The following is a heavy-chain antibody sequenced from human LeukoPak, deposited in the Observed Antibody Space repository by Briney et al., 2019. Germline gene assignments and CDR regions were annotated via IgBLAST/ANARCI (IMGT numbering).Heavy chain of an antibody. CDR1: GFTFSNYP. CDR2: ISENGGNT. J-gene: IGHJ4*02. D-gene: IGHD1-14*01. V-gene: IGHV3-64*01. Sequence: GGSLRLSCAASGFTFSNYPMHWVRQAPGKGLESVSAISENGGNTYYANSVRGRFTISRDNSKNTLYFQMGSLRAEDMAVYYCAREEPAGATDYWGQGTLVTVSS. CDR3: AREEPAGATDY.